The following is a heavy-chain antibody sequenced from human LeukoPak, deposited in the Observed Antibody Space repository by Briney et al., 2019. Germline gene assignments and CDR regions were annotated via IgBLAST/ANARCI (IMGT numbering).Heavy chain of an antibody. CDR1: VGTVSSSA. CDR2: ISPIFGTA. CDR3: ARVGFGGYEAFDY. D-gene: IGHD3-3*01. V-gene: IGHV1-69*06. Sequence: ASVKVSCKASVGTVSSSAISWGRQAPGQRLEGMGGISPIFGTANYAQKFQGRVTITADKSTRTAYMELSSLRSEDTAVYYCARVGFGGYEAFDYWGQGTLVTVSS. J-gene: IGHJ4*02.